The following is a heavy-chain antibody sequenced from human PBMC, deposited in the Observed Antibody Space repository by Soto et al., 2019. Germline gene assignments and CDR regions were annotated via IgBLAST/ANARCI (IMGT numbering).Heavy chain of an antibody. CDR3: ARFKLGDDY. J-gene: IGHJ4*02. D-gene: IGHD5-12*01. V-gene: IGHV1-69*02. CDR2: LIPILGLA. CDR1: GGTFSNST. Sequence: QVQLVQSGAEVRKPGSSVKVSCQASGGTFSNSTVTWVRQAPGQGLEWMGRLIPILGLANYAQKFRGRLTIPADKSTTTAYMELRSLRSEDTAIYYCARFKLGDDYWGQGTLVTVSS.